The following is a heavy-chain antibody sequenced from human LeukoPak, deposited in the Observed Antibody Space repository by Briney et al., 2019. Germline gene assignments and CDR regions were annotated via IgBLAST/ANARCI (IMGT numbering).Heavy chain of an antibody. J-gene: IGHJ5*02. V-gene: IGHV1-18*01. CDR3: ARRRQWLVRNWFDP. CDR2: ISAYNGNT. D-gene: IGHD6-19*01. CDR1: GYTFTSYG. Sequence: ASVKVSCKASGYTFTSYGISWVRRAPGQGLEWMGWISAYNGNTNYAQKLQGRVTMTTDTSTSTAYMELRSLRSDDTAVYYCARRRQWLVRNWFDPWGQGTLVTVSS.